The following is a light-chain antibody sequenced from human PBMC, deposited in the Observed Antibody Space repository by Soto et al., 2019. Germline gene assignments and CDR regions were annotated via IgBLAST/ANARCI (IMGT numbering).Light chain of an antibody. Sequence: QSVLTQPPSASGSPGQSVTISCTGTSSDIGGYNSVSWYQQHPGKAPKLMIYEVNKRPSGVPDRFSGSKSGNTASLTVSGLQAEDEGDYYCSSYAVNNNLGVFGGGTKVTVL. CDR1: SSDIGGYNS. V-gene: IGLV2-8*01. J-gene: IGLJ2*01. CDR2: EVN. CDR3: SSYAVNNNLGV.